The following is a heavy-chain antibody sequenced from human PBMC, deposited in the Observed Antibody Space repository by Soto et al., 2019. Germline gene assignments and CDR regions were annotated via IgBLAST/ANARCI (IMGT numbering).Heavy chain of an antibody. CDR2: IYWDDDK. CDR3: AHRADYYYDSRGYGGIDY. D-gene: IGHD3-22*01. CDR1: GFSLSTSGVG. Sequence: QITLKESGPTLVKPTQTLTLTCTFSGFSLSTSGVGVGWIRQPPGKALEWLALIYWDDDKRYSPSLKSRLTITKDXXKXPXXLTMTNTDPLDTHTHYCAHRADYYYDSRGYGGIDYWGQGTLVTVSS. V-gene: IGHV2-5*02. J-gene: IGHJ4*02.